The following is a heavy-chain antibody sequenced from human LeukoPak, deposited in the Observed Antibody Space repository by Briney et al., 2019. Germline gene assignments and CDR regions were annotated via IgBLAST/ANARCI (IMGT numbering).Heavy chain of an antibody. D-gene: IGHD6-19*01. Sequence: ASVKVSCKASGYTFTSYDINWVRQATGQGLEWMGWMNPNSGNTGYAQKFQGRVTITRDPSISTAYMELSSLRSEDMAVYYCARGEQWLVFDYWGQGTLVTVSS. CDR3: ARGEQWLVFDY. V-gene: IGHV1-8*03. CDR1: GYTFTSYD. CDR2: MNPNSGNT. J-gene: IGHJ4*02.